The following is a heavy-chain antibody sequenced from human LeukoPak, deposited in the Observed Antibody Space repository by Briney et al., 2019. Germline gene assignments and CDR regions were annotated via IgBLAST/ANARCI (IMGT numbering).Heavy chain of an antibody. CDR3: ARGAGWLIDY. CDR2: IKQDGSEQ. V-gene: IGHV3-7*01. J-gene: IGHJ4*02. CDR1: GFTASNHW. D-gene: IGHD6-19*01. Sequence: GGSLRLSCAASGFTASNHWMNWVRQAPGKGLEWVANIKQDGSEQYYEDSVKGRFTISRDNARNSIYLQMNSLRAEDTAVYYCARGAGWLIDYWGQGTLVTVSS.